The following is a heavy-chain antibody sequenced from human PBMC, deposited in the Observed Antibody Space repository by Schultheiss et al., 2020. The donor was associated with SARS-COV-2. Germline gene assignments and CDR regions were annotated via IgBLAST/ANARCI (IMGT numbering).Heavy chain of an antibody. V-gene: IGHV1-69*13. CDR2: IIPIFGTA. D-gene: IGHD4-17*01. CDR1: GYTFTSYG. J-gene: IGHJ6*02. CDR3: ARPRVFTVTKGGYYYGMDV. Sequence: SVKVSCKASGYTFTSYGISWVRQAPGQGLEWMGGIIPIFGTANYAQKFQGRVTITADESTSTAYMELSSLRSEDTAVYYCARPRVFTVTKGGYYYGMDVWGQGTTVTVSS.